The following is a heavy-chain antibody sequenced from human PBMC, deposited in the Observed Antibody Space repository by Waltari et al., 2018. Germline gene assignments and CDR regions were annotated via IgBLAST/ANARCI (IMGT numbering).Heavy chain of an antibody. V-gene: IGHV1-69*01. CDR1: GGTFSSYV. CDR2: IMPIFGTS. Sequence: QVQLVQSGAEVKKPGSSVKVSCKASGGTFSSYVISWVRRAPGQGLEWMGGIMPIFGTSNYAQNFQGRVTITADESTSTAYMELSSLRSEDTAVYYCARATPLDCTNGVCPLEYWGQGTLVTVSS. D-gene: IGHD2-8*01. CDR3: ARATPLDCTNGVCPLEY. J-gene: IGHJ4*02.